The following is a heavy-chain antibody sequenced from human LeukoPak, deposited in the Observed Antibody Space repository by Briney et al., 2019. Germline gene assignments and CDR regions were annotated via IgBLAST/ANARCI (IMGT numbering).Heavy chain of an antibody. D-gene: IGHD1-26*01. J-gene: IGHJ6*03. CDR2: IGSAGDT. V-gene: IGHV3-13*01. CDR3: ARGGRKWDDYYYYMDV. CDR1: GFVFSTYD. Sequence: GGSLRLSCAASGFVFSTYDMHWVRQAPGKGLEWVSFIGSAGDTYYPGSVKGRFTISRENAKNSLFLQMNNLRAGDTAVYYCARGGRKWDDYYYYMDVWGKGTTVTVSS.